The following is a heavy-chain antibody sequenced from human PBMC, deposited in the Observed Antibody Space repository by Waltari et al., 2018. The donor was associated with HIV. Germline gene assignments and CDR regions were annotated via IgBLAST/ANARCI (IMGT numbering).Heavy chain of an antibody. CDR1: GFTFGSYS. V-gene: IGHV3-48*01. CDR3: ARDHMGY. J-gene: IGHJ4*02. Sequence: EVQLVESGGGLVQPGGSLSLSCAASGFTFGSYSMNWVRRAPGKGVEWLSYITSGSTTIYYAESVKRRFTNSRDNAKNSLYLQTNSLRAEDTAIYYCARDHMGYWCQGIQVTVSS. CDR2: ITSGSTTI.